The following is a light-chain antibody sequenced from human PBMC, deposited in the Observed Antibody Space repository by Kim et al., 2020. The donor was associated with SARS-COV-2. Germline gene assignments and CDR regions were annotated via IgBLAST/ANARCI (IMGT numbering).Light chain of an antibody. Sequence: SYELTQPPSVSVSLGQTASIICSGDKLGDQYACWYQQKPGQSPVLVIYQDSKRSSGIPERFSGSNSGNTATLTISGTQAMDEADYYCQAWDSSTVVFGGGTQLTVL. J-gene: IGLJ2*01. V-gene: IGLV3-1*01. CDR3: QAWDSSTVV. CDR1: KLGDQY. CDR2: QDS.